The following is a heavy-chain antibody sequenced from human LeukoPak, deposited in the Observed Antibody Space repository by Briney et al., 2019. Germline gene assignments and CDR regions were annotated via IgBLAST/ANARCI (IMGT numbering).Heavy chain of an antibody. CDR3: ASGYSGYDSGDY. J-gene: IGHJ4*02. CDR2: ISSSSSYI. V-gene: IGHV3-21*01. Sequence: GGSLRLSCAASGFTFGSYSMNWVRQAPGKGLEWVSSISSSSSYIYYADSVKGRFTISRDNAKNSLYLQMNSLRAEDTAVYYCASGYSGYDSGDYWGQGTLVTVSS. CDR1: GFTFGSYS. D-gene: IGHD5-12*01.